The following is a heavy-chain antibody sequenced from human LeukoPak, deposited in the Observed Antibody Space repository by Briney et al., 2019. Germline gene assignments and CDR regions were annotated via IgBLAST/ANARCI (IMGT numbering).Heavy chain of an antibody. D-gene: IGHD4-17*01. CDR1: GGTFSSYA. CDR3: AKGTLGLYYGDYRTEFDY. V-gene: IGHV1-69*04. Sequence: SVKVSCKASGGTFSSYAISWVRQAPGQGLEWMGRIIPILGIANYAQKFQGRVTITADKSTSTAYMELNSLRAEDTAVYYCAKGTLGLYYGDYRTEFDYWGQGTLVTVSS. CDR2: IIPILGIA. J-gene: IGHJ4*02.